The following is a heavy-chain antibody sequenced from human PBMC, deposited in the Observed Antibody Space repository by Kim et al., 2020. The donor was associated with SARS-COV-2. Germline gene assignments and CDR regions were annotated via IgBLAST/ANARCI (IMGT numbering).Heavy chain of an antibody. V-gene: IGHV4-34*01. Sequence: SETLSLTCAVYGGSFSGYYWSWIRQPPGKGLEWIGEINHSGSTNYNPSLKSRVTISVDTSKNQFSLKLSSVTAADTAVYYCARSRRGYRAGTFDIWGQGTMVTVSS. CDR2: INHSGST. CDR3: ARSRRGYRAGTFDI. J-gene: IGHJ3*02. D-gene: IGHD5-18*01. CDR1: GGSFSGYY.